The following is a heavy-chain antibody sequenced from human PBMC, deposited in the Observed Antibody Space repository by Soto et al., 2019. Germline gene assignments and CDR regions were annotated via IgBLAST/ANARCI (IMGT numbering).Heavy chain of an antibody. CDR3: ARLGAHYQSLDP. J-gene: IGHJ5*02. CDR2: IYYGGTT. CDR1: GGTMSPYE. Sequence: SETRCVSWSGSGGTMSPYEWTWGRQRPGKGQEWIGYIYYGGTTSYTPSLMSRVTISLETSKSQISLRLSSVTAADTAIYYCARLGAHYQSLDPWGPGTLVTVS. D-gene: IGHD2-2*01. V-gene: IGHV4-59*08.